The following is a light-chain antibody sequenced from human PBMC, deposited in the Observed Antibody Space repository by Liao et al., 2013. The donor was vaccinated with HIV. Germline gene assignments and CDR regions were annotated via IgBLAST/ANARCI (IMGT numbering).Light chain of an antibody. V-gene: IGLV3-27*01. J-gene: IGLJ2*01. CDR3: QAWDSSTVI. CDR2: KDT. CDR1: VLSRKY. Sequence: SYELTQPSSISVSPGQTATITCSGDVLSRKYARWFQQKPGQAPVLVIYKDTERPSGIPERFSGSSSGTTVTLTIRGAQVEDEADYYCQAWDSSTVIFGGGTKLTVL.